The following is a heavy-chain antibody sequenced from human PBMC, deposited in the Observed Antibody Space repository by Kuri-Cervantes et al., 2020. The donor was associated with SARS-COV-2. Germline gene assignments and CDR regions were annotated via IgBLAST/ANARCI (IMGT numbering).Heavy chain of an antibody. D-gene: IGHD2-21*02. CDR3: TTDRGVNCRGDCWWFDP. CDR2: IKSNNNGGTA. J-gene: IGHJ5*02. V-gene: IGHV3-15*01. CDR1: GFTFRTAW. Sequence: LSLTCAASGFTFRTAWMTWVRQAPGRGPEWVGRIKSNNNGGTADYAAPVKGRFTISRDDAKNTMYLQMNSLKSEDSAVYYCTTDRGVNCRGDCWWFDPWGQGTLVTVSS.